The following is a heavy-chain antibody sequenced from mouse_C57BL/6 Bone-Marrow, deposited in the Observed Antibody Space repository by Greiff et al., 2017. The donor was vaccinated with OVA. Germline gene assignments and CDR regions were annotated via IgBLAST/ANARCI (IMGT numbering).Heavy chain of an antibody. CDR1: GYTFTSYW. CDR2: IDPSDSET. J-gene: IGHJ4*01. V-gene: IGHV1-52*01. CDR3: AREYYSKNYAMDY. D-gene: IGHD2-5*01. Sequence: QVQLQQPGAELVRPGSSVKLSCKASGYTFTSYWMHWVKQRPIQGLEWIGNIDPSDSETHYNQKFKDKATLTVDKSSSTAYMQLSSLTSEDSAVYYGAREYYSKNYAMDYWGQGTSVTVSS.